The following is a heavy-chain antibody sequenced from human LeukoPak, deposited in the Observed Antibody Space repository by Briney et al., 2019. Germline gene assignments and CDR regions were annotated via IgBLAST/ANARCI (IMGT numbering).Heavy chain of an antibody. CDR2: IYNSGST. CDR3: ARNIVVVVAATLGWFDP. Sequence: SETLSLTCTVSGGSISSSSYYWGWIRQPPGKGLEWIGSIYNSGSTYYNPSLKSRVTISVDTSKNQFSLKLSSVTAADTAVYYCARNIVVVVAATLGWFDPWGQGTLVTVSS. CDR1: GGSISSSSYY. D-gene: IGHD2-15*01. J-gene: IGHJ5*02. V-gene: IGHV4-39*07.